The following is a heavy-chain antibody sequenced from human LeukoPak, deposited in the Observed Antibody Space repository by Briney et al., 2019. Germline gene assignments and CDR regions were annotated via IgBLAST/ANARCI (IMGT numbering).Heavy chain of an antibody. CDR1: GFTFSSYA. D-gene: IGHD3-3*01. CDR3: ARLPYYDFWSGYYKDEYYFDY. V-gene: IGHV3-23*01. J-gene: IGHJ4*02. Sequence: GGSLRLSCAASGFTFSSYAMSWVRQAPGKGLEWVSAISGSGGSTYYADSVKGRVTISRDNSKNTLYPQMNSLRAEDTAVYYCARLPYYDFWSGYYKDEYYFDYWGQGTLVTVSS. CDR2: ISGSGGST.